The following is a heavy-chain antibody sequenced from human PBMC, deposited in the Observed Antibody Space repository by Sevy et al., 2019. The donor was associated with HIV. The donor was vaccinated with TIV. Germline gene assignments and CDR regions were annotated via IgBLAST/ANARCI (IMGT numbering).Heavy chain of an antibody. J-gene: IGHJ6*02. CDR3: ARDRDGSGSSGGYGMDV. CDR1: GLTFSSYS. CDR2: ISSSSRYI. D-gene: IGHD3-10*01. Sequence: GESLKISCAASGLTFSSYSMNWVRQAPGKGLEWVSSISSSSRYIYYADSLKGQFTISRDNAKNSLYLQMNSLRAEDTAVYYCARDRDGSGSSGGYGMDVWGQGTTVTVSS. V-gene: IGHV3-21*01.